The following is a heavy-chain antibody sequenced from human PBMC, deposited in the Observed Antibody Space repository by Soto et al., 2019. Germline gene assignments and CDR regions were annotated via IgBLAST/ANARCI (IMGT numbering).Heavy chain of an antibody. CDR1: GYSFTSYG. Sequence: ASVKVSCKASGYSFTSYGISWVRQAPGQGLEWMGWISAYNGNTNYAQKFQERVTITRDMSTSTAYMELSSLRSEDTAVYCCVAARWDCSSASCYELDYWGQGTLVTVSS. D-gene: IGHD2-2*01. V-gene: IGHV1-18*01. J-gene: IGHJ4*02. CDR3: VAARWDCSSASCYELDY. CDR2: ISAYNGNT.